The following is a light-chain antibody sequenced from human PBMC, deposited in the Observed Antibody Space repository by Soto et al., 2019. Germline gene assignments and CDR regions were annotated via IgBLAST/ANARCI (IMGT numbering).Light chain of an antibody. CDR1: QSVPRNF. CDR3: QQTSISPLP. V-gene: IGKV3-20*01. CDR2: DAS. Sequence: EIVLTQSPGTLSLSPGERATLSCRASQSVPRNFLAWYQQKPGQAPRLLIHDASSRANGIPDRFSGSGSGTDFTLPISRLEPKDFALYYCQQTSISPLPFGGGTKVDIK. J-gene: IGKJ4*01.